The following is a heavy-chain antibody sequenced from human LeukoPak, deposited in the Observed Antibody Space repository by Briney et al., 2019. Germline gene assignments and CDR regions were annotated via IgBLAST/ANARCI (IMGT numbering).Heavy chain of an antibody. D-gene: IGHD5/OR15-5a*01. CDR1: GYIFTGYY. CDR2: INPNSGGT. J-gene: IGHJ4*02. V-gene: IGHV1-2*02. CDR3: ATARDRNSVYSSLDY. Sequence: VSVKVSCKASGYIFTGYYMHWVRQAPGQGLEWMGWINPNSGGTNYAQKFQGRVTMTRDTSISTAYMELSSLRSDDTAVYYCATARDRNSVYSSLDYWGQGTLVTVSS.